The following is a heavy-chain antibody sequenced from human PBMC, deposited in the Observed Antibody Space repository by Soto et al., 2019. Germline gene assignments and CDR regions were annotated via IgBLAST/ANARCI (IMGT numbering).Heavy chain of an antibody. V-gene: IGHV4-31*03. Sequence: QVQLRESGPGLVKPSQTLSLTCTVAGGSISSGGSYWSWVRLHPGKGLEWIGHIYYSGSTYYNPSLKSRVAISVDTSKKYFSLRLSSVTAADTAVYYCARSLPGGTIYDMDVWGEGTTVTVSS. CDR3: ARSLPGGTIYDMDV. J-gene: IGHJ6*03. D-gene: IGHD1-26*01. CDR2: IYYSGST. CDR1: GGSISSGGSY.